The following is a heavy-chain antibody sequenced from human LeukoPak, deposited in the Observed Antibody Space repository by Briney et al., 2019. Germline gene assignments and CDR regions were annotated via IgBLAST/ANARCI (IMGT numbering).Heavy chain of an antibody. CDR2: IYHSGST. CDR1: GYSISSGYY. CDR3: ARSSAYYDYVWGGYRPRYYFDY. V-gene: IGHV4-38-2*01. J-gene: IGHJ4*02. D-gene: IGHD3-16*01. Sequence: PSETLSLTCAVSGYSISSGYYWGWIRQPPGKGLEWIGSIYHSGSTYYNPSLKSRVTISVDTSKNQFSLKLSSVTAADTAVYYCARSSAYYDYVWGGYRPRYYFDYWGQGTLVTVSS.